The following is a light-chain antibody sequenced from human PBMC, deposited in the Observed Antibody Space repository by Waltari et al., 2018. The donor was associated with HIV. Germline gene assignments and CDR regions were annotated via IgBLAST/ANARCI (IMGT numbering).Light chain of an antibody. CDR3: QQFNSYPLT. CDR2: DVS. CDR1: QGISAA. V-gene: IGKV1-13*02. Sequence: AIQLTQSPSSLSASVGDTVIITCRTSQGISAALAWYRHKPGKTPELLIYDVSTLQSGVPSKFSGSGSGTDVTLTINSLQPEDSATYYCQQFNSYPLTFGQGTRLEIK. J-gene: IGKJ5*01.